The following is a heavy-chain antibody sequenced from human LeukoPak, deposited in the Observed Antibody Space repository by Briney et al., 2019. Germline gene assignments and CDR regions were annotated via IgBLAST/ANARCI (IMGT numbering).Heavy chain of an antibody. Sequence: PGGSLRLSCAASGFTFSNYYMSWIRQAPGKGLEWVSYISSSSSYTNYADSVKGRFTISRDNAKNSLYLQMNSLRAEDTAVYYCATGVTSDSYLFNSYLFNYWGQGTLVTVSS. CDR2: ISSSSSYT. CDR3: ATGVTSDSYLFNSYLFNY. J-gene: IGHJ4*02. D-gene: IGHD4-23*01. CDR1: GFTFSNYY. V-gene: IGHV3-11*06.